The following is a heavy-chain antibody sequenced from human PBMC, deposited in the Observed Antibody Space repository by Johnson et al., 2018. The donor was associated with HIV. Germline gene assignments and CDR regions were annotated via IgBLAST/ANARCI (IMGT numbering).Heavy chain of an antibody. V-gene: IGHV3-30-3*01. Sequence: QVLLVESGGGVVQPGRSLRLSCAASGFTFSSYAMHWVRQAPGKGLEWVAVISYDGSNKYYADSVKGRFTISRDNSKNMLYLQMNSLRAEDTAVYYCARDRPSGWPDAFDIWGQGTMVTVSS. CDR2: ISYDGSNK. D-gene: IGHD6-19*01. J-gene: IGHJ3*02. CDR1: GFTFSSYA. CDR3: ARDRPSGWPDAFDI.